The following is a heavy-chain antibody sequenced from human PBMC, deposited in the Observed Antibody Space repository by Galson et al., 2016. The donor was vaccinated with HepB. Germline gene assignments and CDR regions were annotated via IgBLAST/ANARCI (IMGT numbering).Heavy chain of an antibody. Sequence: ETLSLTCSVSYGSISNSFWTWIRQPPGEGLDWIGHIYYSGSTNYNPSLKSRVTISIDTSKTQFSLHLTSLTAADTAVYYCARTSFRSGRGGGNWFDPWGPGTLVTVSA. J-gene: IGHJ5*02. CDR3: ARTSFRSGRGGGNWFDP. CDR2: IYYSGST. V-gene: IGHV4-59*01. CDR1: YGSISNSF. D-gene: IGHD6-19*01.